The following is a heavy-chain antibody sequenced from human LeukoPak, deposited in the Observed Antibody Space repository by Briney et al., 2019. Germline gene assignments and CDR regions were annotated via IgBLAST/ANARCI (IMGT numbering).Heavy chain of an antibody. D-gene: IGHD3-3*01. V-gene: IGHV1-2*02. CDR1: GYTFTGYY. Sequence: ASVKVSCKASGYTFTGYYMHWVRQAPGQGLEWMGWINPNSGGTNYAQKFQGRVTMTRDTSISTAYMELSRLRSDDTAVYYCARDLRWGPAYDLWSGYSAADYWGQGTLVTVSS. J-gene: IGHJ4*02. CDR2: INPNSGGT. CDR3: ARDLRWGPAYDLWSGYSAADY.